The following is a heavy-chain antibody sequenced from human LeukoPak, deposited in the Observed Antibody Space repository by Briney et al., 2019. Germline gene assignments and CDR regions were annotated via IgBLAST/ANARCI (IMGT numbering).Heavy chain of an antibody. CDR2: INPDGSEK. CDR1: GFTFSSYA. Sequence: GGSLRLSCAASGFTFSSYAMSWVRQAPGKGLEWVASINPDGSEKYYVDSVRGRFTISRDNARNSLYLQMNSLRAEDTAVYYCARDQVVAGFRPPFDYWGQGTLLTVSS. V-gene: IGHV3-7*05. J-gene: IGHJ4*02. D-gene: IGHD6-19*01. CDR3: ARDQVVAGFRPPFDY.